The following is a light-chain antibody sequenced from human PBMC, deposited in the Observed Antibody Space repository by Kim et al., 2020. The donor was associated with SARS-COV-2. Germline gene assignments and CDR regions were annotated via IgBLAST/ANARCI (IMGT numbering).Light chain of an antibody. J-gene: IGLJ2*01. CDR1: KFVGKS. CDR3: QVFESSSDPYVV. CDR2: YDS. V-gene: IGLV3-21*01. Sequence: SYELTQPPSVSVAPGKTATITCGGFKFVGKSVHRYQQKPGQAPVLVIHYDSDRPSGIPERCSGAKSGNTATLTIISVEVGDEADYYCQVFESSSDPYVVFGGGTKLTVL.